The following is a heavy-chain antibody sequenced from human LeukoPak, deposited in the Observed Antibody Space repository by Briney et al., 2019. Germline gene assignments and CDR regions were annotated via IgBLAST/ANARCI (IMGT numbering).Heavy chain of an antibody. V-gene: IGHV1-69*05. CDR2: IIPIFGTA. CDR1: GGTFSSYA. CDR3: ARDRVVIQIGNWFDP. J-gene: IGHJ5*02. Sequence: SVKVSCKASGGTFSSYAISWVRQAPGQGLEWMGGIIPIFGTANYAQKFQGRVTITTDESTSTAYMELSSLRSEDTAVYYCARDRVVIQIGNWFDPWGQGTLVTVSS. D-gene: IGHD2/OR15-2a*01.